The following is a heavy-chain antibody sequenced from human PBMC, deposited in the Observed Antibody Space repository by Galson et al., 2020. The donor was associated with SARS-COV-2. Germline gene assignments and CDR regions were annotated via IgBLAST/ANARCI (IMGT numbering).Heavy chain of an antibody. CDR2: IIPYNGNT. D-gene: IGHD6-13*01. CDR3: ARSKWSGSSWPYFDY. CDR1: GYTFTTYG. J-gene: IGHJ4*02. Sequence: ASVKVSCKASGYTFTTYGISWVRQAPGQGLEWMGWIIPYNGNTNYAQKLQGRVTMTTDTSTSTAYMELRSLRSDDTAVYYCARSKWSGSSWPYFDYWGQGTLVTVSS. V-gene: IGHV1-18*01.